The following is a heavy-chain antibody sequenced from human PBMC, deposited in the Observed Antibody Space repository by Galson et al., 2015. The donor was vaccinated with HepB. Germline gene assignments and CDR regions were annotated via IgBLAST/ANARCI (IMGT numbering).Heavy chain of an antibody. Sequence: QSGAEVKKPGESLKISCKGFGYSFTSYWIGWVRQMPGKGLEWMGIIYPGDSDTRYSPSFQGQVTISADKSISTAYLQWSSLKASDTAMYYCARDNYYDSSGYRPLYYFDYWGQGTLVTVSS. CDR1: GYSFTSYW. V-gene: IGHV5-51*01. D-gene: IGHD3-22*01. CDR3: ARDNYYDSSGYRPLYYFDY. J-gene: IGHJ4*02. CDR2: IYPGDSDT.